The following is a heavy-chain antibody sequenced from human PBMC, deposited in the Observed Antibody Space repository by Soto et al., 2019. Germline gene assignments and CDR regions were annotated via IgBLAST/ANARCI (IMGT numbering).Heavy chain of an antibody. Sequence: SETLSLTCTVSGGSISSYYWSWIRQPPGKGLEWIGYIYYSGSTNYNPSLKSRVTISVDTSKNQFSLKLSSVTAADTAVYYCARQQDSGSYYYYNCFDPWGQGTLVTVSS. J-gene: IGHJ5*02. CDR2: IYYSGST. CDR1: GGSISSYY. D-gene: IGHD3-10*01. V-gene: IGHV4-59*01. CDR3: ARQQDSGSYYYYNCFDP.